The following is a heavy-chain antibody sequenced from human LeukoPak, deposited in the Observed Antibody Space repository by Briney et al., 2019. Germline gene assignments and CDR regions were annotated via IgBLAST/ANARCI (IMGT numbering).Heavy chain of an antibody. V-gene: IGHV3-11*05. CDR3: ARDIVATQNWFDP. Sequence: GGSLRLSCAASGFTFSDYYMSWIRQAPGKGLECISYISSSSSFTNYADSVKGRFTISRDNAKNSLYLQMSSLRVEDTAVYYCARDIVATQNWFDPWGQGTLVTVSS. CDR2: ISSSSSFT. CDR1: GFTFSDYY. J-gene: IGHJ5*02. D-gene: IGHD5-12*01.